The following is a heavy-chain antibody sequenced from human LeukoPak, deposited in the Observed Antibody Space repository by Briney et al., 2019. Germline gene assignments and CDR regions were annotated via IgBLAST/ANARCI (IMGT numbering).Heavy chain of an antibody. D-gene: IGHD3-22*01. CDR3: AKDSYYDSSGYYYHPDY. CDR1: GFTFSSYA. J-gene: IGHJ4*02. CDR2: ISGRGGST. V-gene: IGHV3-23*01. Sequence: GGSLRLSCAASGFTFSSYAMTWVRQAPGKGLDWVSAISGRGGSTYYADSVKGRFTISRDNSKNTLFLQMNSLSPEDTAVYYCAKDSYYDSSGYYYHPDYWGQGTLVTVSS.